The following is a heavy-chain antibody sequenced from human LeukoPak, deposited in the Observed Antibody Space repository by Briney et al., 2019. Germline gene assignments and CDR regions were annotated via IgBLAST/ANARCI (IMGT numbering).Heavy chain of an antibody. CDR2: IYTSGTT. CDR1: GDSFSTYY. D-gene: IGHD3-10*01. Sequence: SETLSLTCTVSGDSFSTYYWSWIRQPAGKGLEWIGHIYTSGTTNYNPSLKSRVTMSIDTSKNQFSLKLSSITAADTAVYYCARDAKYYYGSRTYFFFEYWGQGTLLTVSS. V-gene: IGHV4-4*07. CDR3: ARDAKYYYGSRTYFFFEY. J-gene: IGHJ4*02.